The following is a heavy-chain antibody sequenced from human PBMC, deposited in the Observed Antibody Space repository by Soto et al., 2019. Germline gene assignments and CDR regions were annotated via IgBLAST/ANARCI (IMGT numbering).Heavy chain of an antibody. CDR3: VRWDGFFGAGGVD. J-gene: IGHJ4*02. V-gene: IGHV1-18*01. Sequence: QVQLVQSVTELRKPGASVKLSWKASGYVYTKYYIAWVRQAPGHGLEWMGMINGYNGKANYGQDFRGRVIMTTDTSTNTAYMDLRSLTSDDTGVYYCVRWDGFFGAGGVDWGQGTLVTLSS. CDR1: GYVYTKYY. CDR2: INGYNGKA. D-gene: IGHD3-16*01.